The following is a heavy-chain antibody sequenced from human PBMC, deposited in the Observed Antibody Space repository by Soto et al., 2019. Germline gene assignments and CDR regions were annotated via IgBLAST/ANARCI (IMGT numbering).Heavy chain of an antibody. V-gene: IGHV4-59*08. D-gene: IGHD3-10*01. Sequence: QVQLQESGPGLVKPSETLSLTCTVSGGSISSYYWSWIRQPPGKGLEWIGYIYYSGSTNYNPSLTSRVTISVDTSKNQFSLKLSSVNAADTAVYYCARRSGGVFDIWGQGTMVTVSS. CDR1: GGSISSYY. CDR3: ARRSGGVFDI. J-gene: IGHJ3*02. CDR2: IYYSGST.